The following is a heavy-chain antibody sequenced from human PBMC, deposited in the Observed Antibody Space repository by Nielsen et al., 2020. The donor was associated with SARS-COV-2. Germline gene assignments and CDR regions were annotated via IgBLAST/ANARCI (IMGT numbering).Heavy chain of an antibody. CDR1: GGSISSGDYY. CDR2: IYYSGST. Sequence: SETLSLTCTVSGGSISSGDYYWSWIRKPPGKGLEWIGYIYYSGSTYYNPSPKSRVTISVDTSKNQFSLKLSSVTAADTAVYYCARGAMIVVVGGYMDVWGKGTTVTVSS. V-gene: IGHV4-30-4*01. D-gene: IGHD3-22*01. J-gene: IGHJ6*03. CDR3: ARGAMIVVVGGYMDV.